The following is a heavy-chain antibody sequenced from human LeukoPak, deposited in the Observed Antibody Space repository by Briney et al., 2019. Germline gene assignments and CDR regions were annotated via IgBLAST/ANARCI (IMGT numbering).Heavy chain of an antibody. CDR1: GFTFSNYW. V-gene: IGHV3-7*03. CDR2: IKQDGSEK. J-gene: IGHJ4*02. CDR3: AREFGGPWTVDY. D-gene: IGHD3-10*01. Sequence: GGSLRLSCAASGFTFSNYWMSWVRQAPGKGLEWVANIKQDGSEKYYVDSVKGRFTISRDNAKNSLYLQMNSLRAEDTAVYYCAREFGGPWTVDYWGQGTLVTVSS.